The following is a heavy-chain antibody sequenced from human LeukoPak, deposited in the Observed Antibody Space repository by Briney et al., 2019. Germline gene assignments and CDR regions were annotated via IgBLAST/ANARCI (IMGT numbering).Heavy chain of an antibody. D-gene: IGHD3-16*01. Sequence: GGSLRLSCAASGFSFSAYPMGWVRQAPGKGLQWLSGISASGDVTFHADRVKGRFTISRDNSKNTLWLQMNSLRAADTAIYYCARDLGDWAASQMEYWGQGTLVTVSS. CDR1: GFSFSAYP. CDR3: ARDLGDWAASQMEY. V-gene: IGHV3-23*01. J-gene: IGHJ4*02. CDR2: ISASGDVT.